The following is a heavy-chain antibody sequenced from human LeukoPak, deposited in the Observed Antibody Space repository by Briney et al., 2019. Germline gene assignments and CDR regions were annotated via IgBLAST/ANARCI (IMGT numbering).Heavy chain of an antibody. CDR3: AIGMAAAGTFEY. Sequence: ASVKVSCKASGYTFTAYYLYWVRQAPGQGLEWMGRINPNSGGTDYAQKFQGRVTTTRDTSISTAYMELSSLRSDDTAVYYCAIGMAAAGTFEYWGQGTLVTVSS. CDR2: INPNSGGT. V-gene: IGHV1-2*06. D-gene: IGHD6-13*01. J-gene: IGHJ4*02. CDR1: GYTFTAYY.